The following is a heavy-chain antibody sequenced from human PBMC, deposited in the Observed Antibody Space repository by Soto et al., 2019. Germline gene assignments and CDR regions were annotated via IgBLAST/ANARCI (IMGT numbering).Heavy chain of an antibody. CDR2: INHSGST. CDR3: ARGNVDIVGTVFDY. D-gene: IGHD5-12*01. J-gene: IGHJ4*02. CDR1: GGSFSGYY. V-gene: IGHV4-34*01. Sequence: QVQLQQWGAGLLKPSETLSLTCAVYGGSFSGYYWSWIRQPPGKGLEWIGEINHSGSTNYNPSLTIRVTISVDASKTQFSLKLSSVTAADTAVYYCARGNVDIVGTVFDYWGQGTLVTVSS.